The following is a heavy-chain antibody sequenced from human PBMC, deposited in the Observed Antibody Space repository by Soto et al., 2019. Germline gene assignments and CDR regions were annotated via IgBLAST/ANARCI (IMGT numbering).Heavy chain of an antibody. V-gene: IGHV4-30-4*01. CDR2: IYYSGST. CDR1: GGSISSGDYY. D-gene: IGHD3-22*01. Sequence: PSETLSLTCTVSGGSISSGDYYWSWIRQPPGKGLEWIGYIYYSGSTYYNPSLKSRVTISVDTSKNQFSLKLSSVTAADTAVYYCARGAEDSSGYYYTLFDYWGQGTLVTVSS. J-gene: IGHJ4*02. CDR3: ARGAEDSSGYYYTLFDY.